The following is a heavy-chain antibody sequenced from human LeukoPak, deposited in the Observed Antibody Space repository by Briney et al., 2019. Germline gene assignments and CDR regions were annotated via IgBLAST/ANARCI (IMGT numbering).Heavy chain of an antibody. CDR1: VFTFSDYY. V-gene: IGHV3-11*01. CDR3: ARDGEYYGSGSIFDY. D-gene: IGHD3-10*01. J-gene: IGHJ4*02. Sequence: GGSLRLSCAASVFTFSDYYMSWIRQAPGTGLEAGAYISSSGSTIYYADSVKGRFTISRDNAKSSLYLQMNSLRAEDTAVYYCARDGEYYGSGSIFDYWGQGTLVTVSS. CDR2: ISSSGSTI.